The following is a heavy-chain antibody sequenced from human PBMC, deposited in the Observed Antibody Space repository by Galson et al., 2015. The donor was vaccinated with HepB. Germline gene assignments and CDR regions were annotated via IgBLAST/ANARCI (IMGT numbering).Heavy chain of an antibody. V-gene: IGHV3-11*06. D-gene: IGHD4-17*01. J-gene: IGHJ4*02. CDR1: GFTFSDYY. CDR2: ISSTGTYT. CDR3: ARVADADYGDHSHFDY. Sequence: SLRLSCAASGFTFSDYYMSWIRQAPGKGLEWLSYISSTGTYTNYADSVKGRLPISRDNAKNSLYLQMNNLRAEDTAVYYCARVADADYGDHSHFDYWGQGTLVTVSS.